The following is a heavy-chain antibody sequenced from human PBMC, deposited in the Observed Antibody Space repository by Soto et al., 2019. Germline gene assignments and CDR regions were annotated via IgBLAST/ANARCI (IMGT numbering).Heavy chain of an antibody. CDR2: ISGSGGST. D-gene: IGHD3-10*01. CDR3: ASSGVQYYYGSSQLDY. Sequence: PGGSLRLSCAASGFTFSSYAMSWVRQAPGKGLEWVSAISGSGGSTYYADSVKGRFTISRDNSKNTLYLQMNSLRAEDTAVYYCASSGVQYYYGSSQLDYWGQGTLVTVSS. J-gene: IGHJ4*02. CDR1: GFTFSSYA. V-gene: IGHV3-23*01.